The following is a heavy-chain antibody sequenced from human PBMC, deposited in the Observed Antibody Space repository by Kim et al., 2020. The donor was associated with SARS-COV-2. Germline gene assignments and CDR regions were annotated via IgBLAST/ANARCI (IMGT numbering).Heavy chain of an antibody. J-gene: IGHJ4*02. Sequence: SETLSLTCTVSGASISAYYWSWIRQPPGKGLEWLGYIYYSGSTSYNPFLMSRVTMSVDTSQNQFSLNLRFVTAADTAVYYCAKNLGGCSASTVYGFDSWGQGTLVTVSS. V-gene: IGHV4-59*03. CDR3: AKNLGGCSASTVYGFDS. D-gene: IGHD3-16*01. CDR2: IYYSGST. CDR1: GASISAYY.